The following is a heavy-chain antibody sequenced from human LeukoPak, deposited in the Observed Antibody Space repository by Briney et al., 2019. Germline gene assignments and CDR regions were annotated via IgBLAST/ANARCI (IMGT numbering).Heavy chain of an antibody. D-gene: IGHD3-22*01. Sequence: ASVKVSCKASGHTFTNYGITWVRQAPGQGLEWMGWISAYNGNTNYAQKLQGRVTMTTDTSTSTVYMELRSLRSDDTAVYYCARGSPPRRNYDSRGYYSYYFDYWGQGTLVTVSS. CDR1: GHTFTNYG. V-gene: IGHV1-18*01. CDR2: ISAYNGNT. J-gene: IGHJ4*02. CDR3: ARGSPPRRNYDSRGYYSYYFDY.